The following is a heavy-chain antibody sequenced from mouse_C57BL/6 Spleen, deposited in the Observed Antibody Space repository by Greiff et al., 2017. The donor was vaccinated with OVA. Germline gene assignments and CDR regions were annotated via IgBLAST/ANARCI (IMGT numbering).Heavy chain of an antibody. Sequence: QVQLQQSGPELVKPGASVKISCKASGYAFSSSWMNWVKQRPGKGLEWIGRIYPGDGDTNYNGKFKGKATLTADKSSNTAYMQLRSLTSDASAVYCCASDDCTCFDYWGQGTPLTVS. CDR2: IYPGDGDT. J-gene: IGHJ2*01. CDR3: ASDDCTCFDY. D-gene: IGHD2-4*01. V-gene: IGHV1-82*01. CDR1: GYAFSSSW.